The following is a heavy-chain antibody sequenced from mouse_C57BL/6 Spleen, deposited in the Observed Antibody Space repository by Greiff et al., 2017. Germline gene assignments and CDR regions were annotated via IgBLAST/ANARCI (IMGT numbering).Heavy chain of an antibody. V-gene: IGHV5-4*01. J-gene: IGHJ4*01. CDR3: ARGDLYYAMDY. CDR1: GFTFSSYA. Sequence: EVQGVESGGGLVKPGGSLKLSCAASGFTFSSYAMSWVRQTPEKRLEWVATISDGGSYTYYPDNVKGRFTISRDNAKNNLYLQMSHLKSEDTAMYYCARGDLYYAMDYWGQGTSVTVSS. CDR2: ISDGGSYT.